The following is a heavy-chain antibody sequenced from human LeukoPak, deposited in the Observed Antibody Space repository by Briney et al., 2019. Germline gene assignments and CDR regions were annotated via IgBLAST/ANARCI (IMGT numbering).Heavy chain of an antibody. CDR2: IYYSGST. Sequence: SETLSLTCTVSGGSISSYYWSWIRQPPGKGLEWIGYIYYSGSTNYNPSLKSRVTISVDTSKNQFSLKLSSVTAADTAVYYCARASGNSYYFDYWGQGTLVTVSS. J-gene: IGHJ4*02. D-gene: IGHD4-23*01. V-gene: IGHV4-59*12. CDR3: ARASGNSYYFDY. CDR1: GGSISSYY.